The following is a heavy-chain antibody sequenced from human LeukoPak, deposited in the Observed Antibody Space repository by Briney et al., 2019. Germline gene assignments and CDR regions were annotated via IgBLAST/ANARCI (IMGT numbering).Heavy chain of an antibody. D-gene: IGHD2-15*01. CDR3: ARGNRLRYCSGGSCFDTDY. CDR2: ISSSSCTI. J-gene: IGHJ4*02. V-gene: IGHV3-48*04. Sequence: GGSLRLPCAASGFTFSSYSMNWVRQAPGKGLEWVSYISSSSCTIYYADSVKGRFTISRDNAKNSLYLQMNSLRAEDTAVYYCARGNRLRYCSGGSCFDTDYWGQGTLVTVSS. CDR1: GFTFSSYS.